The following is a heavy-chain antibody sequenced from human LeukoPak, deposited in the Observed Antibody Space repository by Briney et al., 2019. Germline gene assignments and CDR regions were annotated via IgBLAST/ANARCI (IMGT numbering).Heavy chain of an antibody. CDR3: ARGAYSGSHFDY. V-gene: IGHV1-69*05. CDR1: GGTFSSYA. Sequence: SVKVSCKASGGTFSSYAISWVRQAPGQGLEWMGGITPIFGTANYAQEFQGRVTITTDESTSTAYMELSSLRSEDTAVYYCARGAYSGSHFDYWGQGTLVTVSS. D-gene: IGHD1-26*01. CDR2: ITPIFGTA. J-gene: IGHJ4*02.